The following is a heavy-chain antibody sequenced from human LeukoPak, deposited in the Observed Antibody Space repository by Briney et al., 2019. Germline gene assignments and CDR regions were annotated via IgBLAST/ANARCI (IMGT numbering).Heavy chain of an antibody. CDR1: GGSISSYY. V-gene: IGHV4-4*07. Sequence: SETLSLTCTVSGGSISSYYWSWIRQPAGKGLEWIGRIYTSGSTNYNPSLKSRVTISVDTSKNQFSLKLSSVTAADTAVYYCAGSSRYYYDSSGYFYFDYWGQGTLVTVSS. CDR2: IYTSGST. CDR3: AGSSRYYYDSSGYFYFDY. D-gene: IGHD3-22*01. J-gene: IGHJ4*02.